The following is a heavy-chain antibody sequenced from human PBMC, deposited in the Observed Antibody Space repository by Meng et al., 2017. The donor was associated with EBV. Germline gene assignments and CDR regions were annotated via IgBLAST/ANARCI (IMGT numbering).Heavy chain of an antibody. D-gene: IGHD3-22*01. CDR3: ARRSLDYYDSSGFDY. J-gene: IGHJ4*02. CDR1: GGSISSSNW. CDR2: IYHSGST. V-gene: IGHV4-4*02. Sequence: QGPLQESGPGLVKPSGTLSLTCAVSGGSISSSNWWSWVRQPPGKGLEWIGEIYHSGSTNYNPSLKSRVTISVDKSKNQFSLKLSSVTAADTAVYYCARRSLDYYDSSGFDYWGQGTLVTVSS.